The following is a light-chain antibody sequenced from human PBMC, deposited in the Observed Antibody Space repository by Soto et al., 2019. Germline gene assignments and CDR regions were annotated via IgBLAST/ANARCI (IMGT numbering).Light chain of an antibody. J-gene: IGKJ5*01. Sequence: EIIFTQSPDTLSFSPVERATLSCRASQSVSSYLAWYQQKPGQAPRLLIYDASNRATGIPARFSGSGSGTDFTLTISSLEPEDFAVYYCQQRSNWPITFGQGTRLEIK. CDR1: QSVSSY. CDR3: QQRSNWPIT. CDR2: DAS. V-gene: IGKV3-11*01.